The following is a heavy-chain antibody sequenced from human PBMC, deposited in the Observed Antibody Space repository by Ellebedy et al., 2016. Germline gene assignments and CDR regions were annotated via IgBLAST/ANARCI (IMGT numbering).Heavy chain of an antibody. V-gene: IGHV1-69*04. Sequence: ASVKVSCKVSGGTFNSYGISWVRQAPGQGLEWMGRIIPILGKASYAQKFQGRVTITADTSTTTAYMELSSLTSEDTAVFYCARVYGDSFDPWGQGTLVTVSS. J-gene: IGHJ5*02. CDR1: GGTFNSYG. CDR2: IIPILGKA. CDR3: ARVYGDSFDP. D-gene: IGHD4-17*01.